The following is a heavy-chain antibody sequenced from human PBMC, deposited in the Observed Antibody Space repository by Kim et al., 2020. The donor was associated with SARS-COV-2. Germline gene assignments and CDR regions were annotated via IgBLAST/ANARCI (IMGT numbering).Heavy chain of an antibody. CDR3: TGRSASSGTKFVFDY. Sequence: NSVKGRFTTSRDISKNTLYLQMDSLRDDDTAVYFCTGRSASSGTKFVFDYWGQGVLVTVSS. J-gene: IGHJ4*02. V-gene: IGHV3-53*01. D-gene: IGHD1-26*01.